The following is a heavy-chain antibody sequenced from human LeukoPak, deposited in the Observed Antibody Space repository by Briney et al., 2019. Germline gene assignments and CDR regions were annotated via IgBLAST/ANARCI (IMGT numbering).Heavy chain of an antibody. J-gene: IGHJ4*02. CDR3: ARVYYYYDSGGYYYYFDY. CDR1: GGSISSSSYY. CDR2: IYDTGTT. V-gene: IGHV4-39*07. D-gene: IGHD3-22*01. Sequence: SETLSLTCTVSGGSISSSSYYWGWIRQPPGTGLEWIGSIYDTGTTYYNPSLKSRLTISVDMSKNQFSLELSSVTAADTAVYYCARVYYYYDSGGYYYYFDYWGQGTLVTVSS.